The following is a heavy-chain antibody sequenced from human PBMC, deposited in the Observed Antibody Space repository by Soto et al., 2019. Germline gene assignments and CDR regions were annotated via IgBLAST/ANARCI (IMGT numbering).Heavy chain of an antibody. CDR3: ERGLLPIAARTFDY. CDR2: INHSGST. D-gene: IGHD6-6*01. Sequence: NPSETLSLTCAVYGGSFSGYYWSWIRQPPGKGLEWIGEINHSGSTNYNPSLKSRVTISVDTSKNQFSLKLSSVTAADTAVYYCERGLLPIAARTFDYWGKGTRVTVSS. J-gene: IGHJ4*02. V-gene: IGHV4-34*01. CDR1: GGSFSGYY.